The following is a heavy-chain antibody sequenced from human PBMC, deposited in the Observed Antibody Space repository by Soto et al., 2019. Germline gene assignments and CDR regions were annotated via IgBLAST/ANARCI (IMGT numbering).Heavy chain of an antibody. CDR2: IQQDGSEK. V-gene: IGHV3-7*01. CDR3: ARDRGWNIVVVPASFDF. Sequence: PGGSLRLSCAVSGFTFSTYWMSWVRQTPGKGLEWVANIQQDGSEKYYVDSVKGRFTISRDNAKNSLFLQMNSLRVEDTAVYYCARDRGWNIVVVPASFDFWGQGALVTVSS. CDR1: GFTFSTYW. J-gene: IGHJ4*02. D-gene: IGHD2-2*01.